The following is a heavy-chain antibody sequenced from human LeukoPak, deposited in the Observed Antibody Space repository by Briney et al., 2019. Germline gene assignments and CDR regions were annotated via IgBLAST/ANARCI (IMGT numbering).Heavy chain of an antibody. Sequence: GGSLRLSCAASGFTFSSYEMNWVRQAPGKELQWVANIKQDGSAKYYVDSVKGRFTISRDNAKNSLYLQMNSLRAEDTAVYYCARVEASGYDYGAFDYWGQGTLVTVSS. CDR1: GFTFSSYE. CDR2: IKQDGSAK. J-gene: IGHJ4*02. D-gene: IGHD5-12*01. CDR3: ARVEASGYDYGAFDY. V-gene: IGHV3-7*01.